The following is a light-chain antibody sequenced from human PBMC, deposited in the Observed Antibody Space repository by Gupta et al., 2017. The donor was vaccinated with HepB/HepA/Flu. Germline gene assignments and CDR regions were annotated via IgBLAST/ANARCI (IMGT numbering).Light chain of an antibody. CDR2: LGS. CDR3: RQALQTPRT. V-gene: IGKV2-28*01. Sequence: DIVMTQSPLSLPVTPGEPASISCRSSQSLLHSTGDNYLDWYLQKPGQSPQLLIYLGSNRASGVPDRFSGSGSGTDFTLKISRVEAEDVGLYYCRQALQTPRTFGQGTKVEIK. CDR1: QSLLHSTGDNY. J-gene: IGKJ1*01.